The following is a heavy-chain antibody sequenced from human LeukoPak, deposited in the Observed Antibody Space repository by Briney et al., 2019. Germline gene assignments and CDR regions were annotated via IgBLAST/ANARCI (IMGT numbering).Heavy chain of an antibody. Sequence: GGSLRLSCAASGFTFSSYNMNWVRQAPGKGLGWVSFISSSAGTIYYADSVKGRFTISKDNAKNSLYLQMNSLRVEDTAVYYCARDLTLSYWGQGTLVTVSS. CDR1: GFTFSSYN. CDR3: ARDLTLSY. J-gene: IGHJ4*02. D-gene: IGHD1-14*01. CDR2: ISSSAGTI. V-gene: IGHV3-48*01.